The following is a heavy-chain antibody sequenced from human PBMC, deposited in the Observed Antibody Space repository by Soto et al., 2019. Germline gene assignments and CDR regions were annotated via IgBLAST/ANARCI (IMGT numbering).Heavy chain of an antibody. Sequence: ASVKVSCKASGYTFTSYDINWVRQATGQGLEWMGWMNPNSGNTGYAQKCQGRVTMTRNTSISTAYMELSSLRSEDTAVYYCARARLVNGMDVWGQGTTVTVSS. CDR2: MNPNSGNT. V-gene: IGHV1-8*01. CDR1: GYTFTSYD. D-gene: IGHD2-8*02. CDR3: ARARLVNGMDV. J-gene: IGHJ6*02.